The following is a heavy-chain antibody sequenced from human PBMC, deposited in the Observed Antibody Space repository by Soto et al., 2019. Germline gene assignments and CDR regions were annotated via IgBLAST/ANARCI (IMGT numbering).Heavy chain of an antibody. CDR3: ARGEYGRPHFSILY. J-gene: IGHJ4*02. V-gene: IGHV4-34*01. CDR1: GGSFSGYY. Sequence: SETLSLTCAVYGGSFSGYYWSWIRQPPGKGLEWIGEINHSGSTNYNPSLKSRVTISVDTSKNQFSLKLSSVTAADTAVYYCARGEYGRPHFSILYWGQGTLVTVSS. D-gene: IGHD3-3*02. CDR2: INHSGST.